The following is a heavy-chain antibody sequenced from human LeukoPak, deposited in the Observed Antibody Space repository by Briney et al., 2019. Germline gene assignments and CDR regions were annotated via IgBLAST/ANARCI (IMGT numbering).Heavy chain of an antibody. Sequence: GESLKISCKGGGYTFTNYWIVWVRQMPGKGLEWMGVIYPDDSETKYSPSFQGQVTISADKSISTAYLQWSSLKASDTAMYYCARQQYYYDSSGYYYDYWGQGTLVTVSS. CDR2: IYPDDSET. CDR1: GYTFTNYW. J-gene: IGHJ4*02. CDR3: ARQQYYYDSSGYYYDY. V-gene: IGHV5-51*01. D-gene: IGHD3-22*01.